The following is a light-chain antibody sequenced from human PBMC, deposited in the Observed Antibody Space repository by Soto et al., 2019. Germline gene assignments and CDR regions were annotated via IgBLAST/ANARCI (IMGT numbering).Light chain of an antibody. V-gene: IGKV1-33*01. CDR2: DTS. J-gene: IGKJ1*01. CDR1: QDIANY. CDR3: QQNDFLPWT. Sequence: DIQMTQSPSSLSASVGDRVTITCQASQDIANYFNWYQQKPGKAPRLLIFDTSTLETGVPSRFSGSGSGTHFTFTISSLQPEDVATYYCQQNDFLPWTFGQGTKVEIK.